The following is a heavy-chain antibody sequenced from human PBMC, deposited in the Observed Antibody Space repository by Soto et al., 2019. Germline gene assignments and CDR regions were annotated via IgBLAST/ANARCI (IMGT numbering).Heavy chain of an antibody. V-gene: IGHV4-31*03. CDR2: IYVTGAV. Sequence: TLSRSGRVSGGALNSGNYYWSWIRQVPGKGLEWIGHIYVTGAVDYNPSLRDRITISQDTSERQFSLKLRLVTAADTAVYYCERLRIATNNYKWFDPWGQGTLVTVSS. J-gene: IGHJ5*02. CDR1: GGALNSGNYY. D-gene: IGHD2-21*01. CDR3: ERLRIATNNYKWFDP.